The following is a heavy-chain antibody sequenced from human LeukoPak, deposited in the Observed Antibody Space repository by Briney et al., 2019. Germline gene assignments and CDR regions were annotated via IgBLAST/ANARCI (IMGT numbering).Heavy chain of an antibody. CDR1: GGSISSTNYY. CDR3: ARQRGSASSWSDFDY. CDR2: IYYTGSD. Sequence: SETLSLTCTVSGGSISSTNYYWGWIRQPPGKGLEWLGSIYYTGSDYYNPSLKSRITISVDRSKEQFSLNLTSVTAADTAVYYCARQRGSASSWSDFDYWVQGTLVTVSS. J-gene: IGHJ4*02. V-gene: IGHV4-39*01. D-gene: IGHD6-13*01.